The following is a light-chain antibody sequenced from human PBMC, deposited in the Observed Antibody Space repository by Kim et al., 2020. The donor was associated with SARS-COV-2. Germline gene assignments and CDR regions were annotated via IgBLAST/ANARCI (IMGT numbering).Light chain of an antibody. CDR2: DVS. CDR3: SSYASSTPWV. V-gene: IGLV2-14*03. J-gene: IGLJ3*02. Sequence: QSALTQPPSVSGSPGQSVTISCTGTSSDVGDYNYVSWYQQHPGKAPKLMIYDVSNRPSGVSDRFSGSKSGNTASLTISGLQSEDEADYYCSSYASSTPWVFGGGTQLTVL. CDR1: SSDVGDYNY.